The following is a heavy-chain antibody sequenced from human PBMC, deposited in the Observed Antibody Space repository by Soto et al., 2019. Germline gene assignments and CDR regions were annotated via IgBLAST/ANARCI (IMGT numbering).Heavy chain of an antibody. J-gene: IGHJ6*04. CDR2: ISAYNGNT. CDR1: GYTFTSYG. CDR3: AIDYQFGVPADINYYCYGMYV. Sequence: QVQLVQSGAEVKKPGASVKVSCKASGYTFTSYGISWVRQAPGQGLEWMGWISAYNGNTNYAPKLQGRVTMTTGTSTSRAYMERGSLRSDDTAVYYCAIDYQFGVPADINYYCYGMYVWGKGTTVTVSS. V-gene: IGHV1-18*04. D-gene: IGHD2-2*02.